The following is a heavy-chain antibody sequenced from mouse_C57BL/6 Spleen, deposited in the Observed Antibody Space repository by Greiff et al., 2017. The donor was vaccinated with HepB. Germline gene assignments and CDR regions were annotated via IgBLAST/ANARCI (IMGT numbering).Heavy chain of an antibody. CDR3: ARRRDYGYDWAWFAY. J-gene: IGHJ3*01. D-gene: IGHD2-2*01. V-gene: IGHV1-61*01. Sequence: VQLQQPGAELVRPGSSVKLSCKASGYTFTSYWMDWVKQRPGQGLEWIGNIYPSDSETHYNQKFKDKATLTVDKSSSTAYMQLSSLTSEDSAVYYCARRRDYGYDWAWFAYWGQGTLVTVSA. CDR2: IYPSDSET. CDR1: GYTFTSYW.